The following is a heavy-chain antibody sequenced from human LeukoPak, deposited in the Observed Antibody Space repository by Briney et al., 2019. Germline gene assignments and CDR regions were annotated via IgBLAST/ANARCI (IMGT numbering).Heavy chain of an antibody. CDR1: GGSISSYY. V-gene: IGHV4-59*08. CDR2: IYYSGST. CDR3: ARSRYSGSYYAGAFDI. Sequence: PSETLSLTCTVSGGSISSYYWSWIRQPPGKGLEWIGYIYYSGSTNYNPSLKSRVTISVDTSKNQFSLKLSSVTAADTAVYYCARSRYSGSYYAGAFDIWGQGTMVTVSS. J-gene: IGHJ3*02. D-gene: IGHD1-26*01.